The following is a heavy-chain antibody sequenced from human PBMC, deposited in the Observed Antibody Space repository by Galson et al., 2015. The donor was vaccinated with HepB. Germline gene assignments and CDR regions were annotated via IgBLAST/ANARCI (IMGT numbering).Heavy chain of an antibody. J-gene: IGHJ4*02. D-gene: IGHD3-22*01. V-gene: IGHV1-18*01. CDR3: ARDQRGGRLYDSSDYYHLDY. CDR2: ISAYNGNT. Sequence: SVKVSCKASGYSFTTYGISWVRQAPGQGLEWMGWISAYNGNTKYAQKFQGRVTMTTDTSTTTAYMELRSLRSDDTAVYYCARDQRGGRLYDSSDYYHLDYWGQGTLVTVSS. CDR1: GYSFTTYG.